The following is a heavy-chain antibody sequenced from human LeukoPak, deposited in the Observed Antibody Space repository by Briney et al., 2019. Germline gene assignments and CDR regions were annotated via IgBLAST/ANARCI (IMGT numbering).Heavy chain of an antibody. V-gene: IGHV5-51*01. CDR1: GYNFSTYW. D-gene: IGHD6-19*01. Sequence: ESLQISCRGSGYNFSTYWIGWGRRMPGKGLEWMGIIYPGDSDTRYSPSFQGQVTISADKSISPAYLQWTSLKASDTAMYYCARHPSAAGSNWFDPWGQGTLVTVSS. CDR3: ARHPSAAGSNWFDP. CDR2: IYPGDSDT. J-gene: IGHJ5*02.